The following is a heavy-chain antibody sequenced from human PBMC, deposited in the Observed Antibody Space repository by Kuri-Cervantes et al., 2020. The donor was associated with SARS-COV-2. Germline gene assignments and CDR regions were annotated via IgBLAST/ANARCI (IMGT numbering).Heavy chain of an antibody. Sequence: GGTLRLSCAASGFTFSDYYMKWVRQAPGKGLEWISSISRSSSIYYADSVKGRFTISRDNAKNSLYLEMNSLRVEDTAVYYCARLLGDYGSSSYDVQHYLDYWGQGTLVTVSS. CDR1: GFTFSDYY. CDR3: ARLLGDYGSSSYDVQHYLDY. D-gene: IGHD4/OR15-4a*01. V-gene: IGHV3-69-1*01. J-gene: IGHJ4*02. CDR2: ISRSSSI.